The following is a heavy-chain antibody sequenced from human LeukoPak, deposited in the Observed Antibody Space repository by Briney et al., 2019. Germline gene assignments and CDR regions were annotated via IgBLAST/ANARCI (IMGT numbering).Heavy chain of an antibody. CDR3: ARDLNGVSPFDY. CDR2: INSDGRIT. D-gene: IGHD5/OR15-5a*01. V-gene: IGHV3-74*01. Sequence: GGSLRLSCAASGFTFSDYWMHWVRQAPGKGLVGVSRINSDGRITNYADSVKGRFTISRDNAKNTLYLQMNSLRAEDTAVYYCARDLNGVSPFDYWGQGTLVTVSS. CDR1: GFTFSDYW. J-gene: IGHJ4*02.